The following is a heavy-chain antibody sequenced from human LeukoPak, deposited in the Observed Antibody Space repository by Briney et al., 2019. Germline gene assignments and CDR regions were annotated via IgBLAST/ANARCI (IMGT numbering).Heavy chain of an antibody. CDR1: GYTFTGYY. Sequence: ASVKVSCKASGYTFTGYYMHWVRQAPGQGLEWLGWISPNSGGTNYAQKFQGRVTMTRDTSISTAYMELSRLRSDHAAVYYCARVFELTGTTGGDYWGQGTLVTVSS. V-gene: IGHV1-2*02. CDR3: ARVFELTGTTGGDY. D-gene: IGHD1-7*01. CDR2: ISPNSGGT. J-gene: IGHJ4*02.